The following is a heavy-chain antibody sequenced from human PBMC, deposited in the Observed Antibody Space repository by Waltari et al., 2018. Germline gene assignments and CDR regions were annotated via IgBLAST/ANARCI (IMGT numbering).Heavy chain of an antibody. CDR1: GFTFSSYW. CDR2: LKSDGSSR. D-gene: IGHD5-18*01. Sequence: EVQLVESGGGLVQPGGSLRLSCEASGFTFSSYWMHWVRQAPGKGLVWVSLLKSDGSSRNYADSVKGRFNISRDNAKNTVYLQMLSLRVEDTAVYYCARGYTYRTPDALHIWGQGTVVTVSS. CDR3: ARGYTYRTPDALHI. J-gene: IGHJ3*02. V-gene: IGHV3-74*01.